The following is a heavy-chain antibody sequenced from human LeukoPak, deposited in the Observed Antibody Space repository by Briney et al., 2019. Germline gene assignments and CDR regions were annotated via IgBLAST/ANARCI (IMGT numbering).Heavy chain of an antibody. CDR1: GYTFTDYF. Sequence: ASVKVSCKASGYTFTDYFMHWVRQAPGQGLEWMGWMNSNSGGANYAQKLQGRVTMTTDTSTSTAYMELRSLRSDDTAVYYCARDMKQQLAYYYYYGMDVWGQGTTVTVSS. V-gene: IGHV1-2*02. CDR3: ARDMKQQLAYYYYYGMDV. CDR2: MNSNSGGA. J-gene: IGHJ6*02. D-gene: IGHD6-13*01.